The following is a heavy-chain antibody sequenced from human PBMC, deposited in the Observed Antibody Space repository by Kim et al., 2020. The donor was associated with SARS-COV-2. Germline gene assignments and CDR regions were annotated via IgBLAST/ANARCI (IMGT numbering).Heavy chain of an antibody. V-gene: IGHV3-30*18. J-gene: IGHJ4*02. D-gene: IGHD3-22*01. CDR3: TKEQDDSSGYFDY. CDR2: ISYDGSNK. Sequence: GGSLRLSCAASGFTFSTYGMHWVRQAPGKGLEWVAIISYDGSNKYYADSVKGRFTISRDNSKNTLYLQMNSLRAEDTAVYYCTKEQDDSSGYFDYWGQGTLVTVSS. CDR1: GFTFSTYG.